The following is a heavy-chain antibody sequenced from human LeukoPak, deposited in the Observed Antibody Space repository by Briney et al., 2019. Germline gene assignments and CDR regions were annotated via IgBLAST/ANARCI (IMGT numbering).Heavy chain of an antibody. CDR3: AREADYYDSDGTLDY. D-gene: IGHD3-22*01. CDR2: INHSGST. CDR1: GGSFSGYY. V-gene: IGHV4-34*01. J-gene: IGHJ4*02. Sequence: SETLSLTCAVYGGSFSGYYWSWIRKPPGKGLEWIGEINHSGSTNYNPSLKSRVTISVDTSKNQFSLKLSSVTAADTAVYYCAREADYYDSDGTLDYWGQGTLVTVSS.